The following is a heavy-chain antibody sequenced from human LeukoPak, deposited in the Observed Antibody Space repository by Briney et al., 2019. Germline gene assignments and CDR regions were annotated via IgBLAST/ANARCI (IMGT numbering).Heavy chain of an antibody. CDR2: ISSSGSTI. V-gene: IGHV3-11*01. D-gene: IGHD1-26*01. J-gene: IGHJ4*02. CDR1: GFTFSDYY. CDR3: ARESYAEYYFDY. Sequence: GGSLRLSCAASGFTFSDYYMSWIRQAPGKGLEWVSYISSSGSTIYYADSVKGRFTISRDDAKNSLYLQMNSLRAEDTAVYYCARESYAEYYFDYWGQGTLVTVSS.